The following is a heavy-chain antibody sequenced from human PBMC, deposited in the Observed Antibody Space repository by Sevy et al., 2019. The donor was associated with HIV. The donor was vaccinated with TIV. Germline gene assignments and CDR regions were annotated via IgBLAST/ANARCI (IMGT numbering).Heavy chain of an antibody. D-gene: IGHD3-22*01. CDR3: AKDITMIVVADVHFDY. CDR2: ISWNSGRV. J-gene: IGHJ4*02. V-gene: IGHV3-9*01. CDR1: GFTFDDYA. Sequence: GGSLRLSCAASGFTFDDYAMHWVRQTPGRGLEWVSGISWNSGRVGYADSVKGRFTISRDNAKNSLYLQMNSLRFEDTALYFCAKDITMIVVADVHFDYWGQGTLVTVSS.